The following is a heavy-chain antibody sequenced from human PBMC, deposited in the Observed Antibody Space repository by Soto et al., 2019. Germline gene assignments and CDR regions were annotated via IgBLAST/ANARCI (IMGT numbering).Heavy chain of an antibody. CDR2: IWSDGSNK. V-gene: IGHV3-33*08. CDR3: ARGASGWYVGDFDY. Sequence: GGSLRLSCAASGFTFSSYAMSWVRQAPGKGLEWVAAIWSDGSNKYYADSVKGRFTISRDISKNTLYLQMNSLRAEDTAVYYCARGASGWYVGDFDYWGQGILVTVSS. CDR1: GFTFSSYA. D-gene: IGHD6-19*01. J-gene: IGHJ4*02.